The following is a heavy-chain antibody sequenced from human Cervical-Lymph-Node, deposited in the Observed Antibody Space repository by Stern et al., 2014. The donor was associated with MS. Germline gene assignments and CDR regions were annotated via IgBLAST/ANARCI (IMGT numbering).Heavy chain of an antibody. D-gene: IGHD4-17*01. CDR2: IYWDDDK. V-gene: IGHV2-5*02. CDR1: GFSLSTSGVG. CDR3: AHGRYGGYPYYFDY. Sequence: QITLKESGPTLVKPTQPLTLTCTFSGFSLSTSGVGVGWIRQPPGKALEWLALIYWDDDKRYSPSLKSRLTITKDPSKNQVVLTMTNMDPVDTATYYCAHGRYGGYPYYFDYWGQGTLVTVSS. J-gene: IGHJ4*02.